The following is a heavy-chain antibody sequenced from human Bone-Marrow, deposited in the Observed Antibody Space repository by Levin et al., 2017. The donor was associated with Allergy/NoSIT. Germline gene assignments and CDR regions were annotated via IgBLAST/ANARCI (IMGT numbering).Heavy chain of an antibody. CDR1: GFTFNTYW. CDR3: ARPAPGSGWAFDY. J-gene: IGHJ4*02. V-gene: IGHV3-74*01. Sequence: GGSLRLSCAAYGFTFNTYWMHWVRQAPGKGLVWVSRINSDGSSTNYADSVKGRFTISRDTAKNTLSLQMNSLRAEDTAVYYCARPAPGSGWAFDYWGQGTLVTVSS. D-gene: IGHD6-19*01. CDR2: INSDGSST.